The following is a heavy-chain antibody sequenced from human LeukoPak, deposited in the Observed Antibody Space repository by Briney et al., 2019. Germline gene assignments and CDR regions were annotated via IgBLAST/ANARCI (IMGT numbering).Heavy chain of an antibody. CDR3: ARKRAGRGSHRADVFDI. D-gene: IGHD1-26*01. CDR1: GFTFSSYW. V-gene: IGHV3-74*01. CDR2: ISSDGSVT. Sequence: PGGSLRLSCAASGFTFSSYWMYWVRQAPGKGLVCVSYISSDGSVTDYADSVKGRFTISRDNSKNTLYVQMNSLRVEDTAMYYCARKRAGRGSHRADVFDIWGQGTMVTVSS. J-gene: IGHJ3*02.